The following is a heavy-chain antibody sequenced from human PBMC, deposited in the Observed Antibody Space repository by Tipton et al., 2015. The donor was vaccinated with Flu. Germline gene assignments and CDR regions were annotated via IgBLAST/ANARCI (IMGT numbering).Heavy chain of an antibody. CDR1: GGSISGYY. Sequence: TLSLTCTVSGGSISGYYWSWIRQPPGKGLEWIGEINHSGSTNYNPSLKSRVTISVDTSKNQFSLKLSSVTAADTAVYYCARGRRVRDFDYWGQGTLVTASS. V-gene: IGHV4-34*01. CDR3: ARGRRVRDFDY. CDR2: INHSGST. J-gene: IGHJ4*02. D-gene: IGHD3-22*01.